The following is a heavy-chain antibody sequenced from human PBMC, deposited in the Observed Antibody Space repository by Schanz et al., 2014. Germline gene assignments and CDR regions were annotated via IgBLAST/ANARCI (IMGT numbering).Heavy chain of an antibody. V-gene: IGHV3-74*02. CDR2: IKSDGSST. CDR1: GFTFSSYS. CDR3: ARPALWFGDNCFDP. Sequence: VQLVESGGGVVQPGKSLRLSCAASGFTFSSYSMHWVRQVPGKGLVWVSRIKSDGSSTSYADSVKGRFTISRDNAKNTLYLQMNSLRAEDTAVYYCARPALWFGDNCFDPWGQGTLVTVSS. J-gene: IGHJ5*02. D-gene: IGHD3-10*01.